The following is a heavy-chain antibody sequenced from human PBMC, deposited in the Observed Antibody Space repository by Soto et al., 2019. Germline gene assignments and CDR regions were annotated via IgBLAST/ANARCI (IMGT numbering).Heavy chain of an antibody. CDR1: GGSFSGYY. Sequence: PSETLSLTCAVYGGSFSGYYWSWIRQPPGKGLEWIGEINHSGSTNYNPSLKSRVTISVDTSKNQFSLKLSSVTAADTAVYYCARAPLVVVPAAKWGHNWFDPWGQGTLVTVSS. CDR3: ARAPLVVVPAAKWGHNWFDP. J-gene: IGHJ5*02. D-gene: IGHD2-2*01. V-gene: IGHV4-34*01. CDR2: INHSGST.